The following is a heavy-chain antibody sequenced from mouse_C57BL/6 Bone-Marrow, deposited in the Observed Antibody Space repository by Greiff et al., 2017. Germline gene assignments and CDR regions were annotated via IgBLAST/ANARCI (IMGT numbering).Heavy chain of an antibody. CDR3: ARSKNWASWFAY. CDR1: GYAFTNYL. V-gene: IGHV1-54*01. CDR2: INPGRGGT. D-gene: IGHD4-1*01. J-gene: IGHJ3*01. Sequence: QVQLQQSGAELVRPGTSVKVSCKASGYAFTNYLIEWVKQRPGQGLEWIGVINPGRGGTNYNEKFKGKATLTADKSSSTAYMQLSSLTSEDSAVYFCARSKNWASWFAYWCQGTLVTVSA.